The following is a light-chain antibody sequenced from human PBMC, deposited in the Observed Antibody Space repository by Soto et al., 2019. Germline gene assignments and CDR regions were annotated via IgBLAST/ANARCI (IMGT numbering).Light chain of an antibody. V-gene: IGKV3-11*01. Sequence: EIVLTQSPATLSLSPGERATLSCRASQSVSSYLAWYQQKPGQAPRLLIYDASNRATGIPARFSGSGSGTDFTLTISSLEPEDFAVYFCQQRSSWPLTLGGWTKVDIK. J-gene: IGKJ4*01. CDR2: DAS. CDR1: QSVSSY. CDR3: QQRSSWPLT.